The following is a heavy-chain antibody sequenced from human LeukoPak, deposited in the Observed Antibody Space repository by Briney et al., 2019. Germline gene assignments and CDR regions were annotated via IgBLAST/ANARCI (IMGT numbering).Heavy chain of an antibody. V-gene: IGHV1-18*04. CDR2: ISAYKGNP. J-gene: IGHJ4*02. CDR3: ARIAVAAYYFDY. CDR1: GYTFTRYG. Sequence: GASVKVSCKASGYTFTRYGISWVRQAPGQGLEGMGWISAYKGNPKYAQKLQGRVTMTTDTSTSTAYMELRSLRSDDTAVYYCARIAVAAYYFDYWGQGTLVTVSS. D-gene: IGHD6-19*01.